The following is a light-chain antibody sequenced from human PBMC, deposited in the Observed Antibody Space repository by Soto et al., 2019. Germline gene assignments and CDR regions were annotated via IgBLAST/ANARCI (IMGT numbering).Light chain of an antibody. CDR3: QQFNSYPPLT. CDR2: DAS. J-gene: IGKJ4*01. CDR1: QGISSA. Sequence: AIQMTQSPSSLSASVEDRVTITCRASQGISSALAWYQQKPGKAPKLLIYDASSLESGVPSRFSGSGSGTDFTLTISSLQPEDFATYYCQQFNSYPPLTFGGGTKVEIK. V-gene: IGKV1-13*02.